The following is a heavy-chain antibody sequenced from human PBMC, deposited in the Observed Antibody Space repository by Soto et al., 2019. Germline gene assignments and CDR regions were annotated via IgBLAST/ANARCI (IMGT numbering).Heavy chain of an antibody. CDR2: LYHSGST. J-gene: IGHJ6*02. V-gene: IGHV4-38-2*02. CDR1: GYSLSSADY. Sequence: PPDTPSLTTIFSGYSLSSADYCGLMRPPPLEGLEWIGSLYHSGSTYYNSSLKSRVTISVDTSTNQFSLKLTSVTAADTAVYYCARADGSIYYYYFGMDVWGQGNTVNGS. D-gene: IGHD6-13*01. CDR3: ARADGSIYYYYFGMDV.